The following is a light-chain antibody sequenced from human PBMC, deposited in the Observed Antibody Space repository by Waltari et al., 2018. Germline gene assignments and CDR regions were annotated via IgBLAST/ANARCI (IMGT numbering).Light chain of an antibody. CDR1: SSDVGGYNY. V-gene: IGLV2-14*03. CDR3: SSYTSSSTWV. J-gene: IGLJ3*02. CDR2: DVS. Sequence: QSALTQPASVSGSPGQSITISCTGTSSDVGGYNYVSWYQQHPGKALKLMIYDVSNRPSGVSNRVSGSKSGNTASLTISGLQAEDEADYYCSSYTSSSTWVFGGGTKLTVL.